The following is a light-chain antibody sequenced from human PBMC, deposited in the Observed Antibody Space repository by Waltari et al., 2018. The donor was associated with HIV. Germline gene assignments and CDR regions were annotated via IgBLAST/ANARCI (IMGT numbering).Light chain of an antibody. CDR2: KNY. J-gene: IGLJ1*01. CDR1: SSKIGNAN. CDR3: VGWDGSLSGYV. V-gene: IGLV1-47*01. Sequence: QSVLPQPPSASGTPGQTVTLSCSGSSSKIGNANVYLYQQLPGMTPKLLIYKNYQRPSGVPDRFAGSKSGTSASRAISGLRSEDEADYYCVGWDGSLSGYVFGAGTKVTVL.